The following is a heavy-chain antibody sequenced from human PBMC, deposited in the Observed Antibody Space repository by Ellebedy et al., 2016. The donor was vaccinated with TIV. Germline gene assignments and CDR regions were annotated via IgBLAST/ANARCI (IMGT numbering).Heavy chain of an antibody. J-gene: IGHJ4*02. V-gene: IGHV3-23*01. D-gene: IGHD3-3*01. CDR3: ANRAQDFGVVIHFDY. CDR2: ISGSGGST. Sequence: GESLKISCAASGFTFSSYAMSWVRQAPGKGLEWVSAISGSGGSTYYADSVKGRFTISRDNSKNTWYLQMNSRRAEDTAVYYCANRAQDFGVVIHFDYWGQGTLVTVSS. CDR1: GFTFSSYA.